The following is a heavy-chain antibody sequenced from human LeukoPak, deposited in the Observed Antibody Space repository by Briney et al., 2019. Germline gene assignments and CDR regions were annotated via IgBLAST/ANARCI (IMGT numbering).Heavy chain of an antibody. V-gene: IGHV3-48*04. Sequence: GGSLRLSCAASGFTFSAHSMNWVRQAPGKGLEWVSYISSGSSTTYYADSVKGRFTISRDNAKNSLYLQMNSLRAEDTAVYYCASTDLYYDFWSGYYPEYFQHWGQGTLVTVSS. CDR1: GFTFSAHS. CDR2: ISSGSSTT. J-gene: IGHJ1*01. D-gene: IGHD3-3*01. CDR3: ASTDLYYDFWSGYYPEYFQH.